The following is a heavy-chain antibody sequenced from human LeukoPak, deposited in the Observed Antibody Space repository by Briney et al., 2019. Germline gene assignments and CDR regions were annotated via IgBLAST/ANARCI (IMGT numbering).Heavy chain of an antibody. CDR1: GFTFSNYC. V-gene: IGHV3-7*01. CDR3: ARDRGNWDYNDSSGYYLDTLGY. CDR2: IKQDGSEK. D-gene: IGHD3-22*01. Sequence: GGSLRLSCTASGFTFSNYCMSWVRQAPGKGLEWVANIKQDGSEKYYVDSVKGRFTISRDNAKNSLYLQMNSLRAEDTAVYYCARDRGNWDYNDSSGYYLDTLGYWGQGTLVTVSS. J-gene: IGHJ4*02.